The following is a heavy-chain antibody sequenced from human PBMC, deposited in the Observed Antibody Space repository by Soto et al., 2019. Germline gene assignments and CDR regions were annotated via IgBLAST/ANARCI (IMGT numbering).Heavy chain of an antibody. CDR1: GGSISSSSYY. V-gene: IGHV4-39*07. J-gene: IGHJ6*02. Sequence: SETLSLPCTVSGGSISSSSYYWGRIRQPPGKGLEEIWRIYYSGNTYYNPSLKSRVTISVDTSKNQFSLKLSSVTAADTAVYYCARDRGYGEVGDTIRRDYGMDVWGQGTTVTVSS. D-gene: IGHD1-26*01. CDR3: ARDRGYGEVGDTIRRDYGMDV. CDR2: IYYSGNT.